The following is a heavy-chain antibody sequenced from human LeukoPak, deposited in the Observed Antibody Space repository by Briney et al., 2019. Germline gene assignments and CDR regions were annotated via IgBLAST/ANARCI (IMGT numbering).Heavy chain of an antibody. Sequence: APVKVSCKASGYTFTGYFIHWVRQAPGQGLEWMGWISPYNGNTNYPRKLQGRVTMTTDTSTSTAYMELRSLRSDDTALYYCATEGGWQPTDYGDHVYWGQGTLVTVSS. J-gene: IGHJ4*02. CDR3: ATEGGWQPTDYGDHVY. CDR1: GYTFTGYF. CDR2: ISPYNGNT. D-gene: IGHD4-17*01. V-gene: IGHV1-18*04.